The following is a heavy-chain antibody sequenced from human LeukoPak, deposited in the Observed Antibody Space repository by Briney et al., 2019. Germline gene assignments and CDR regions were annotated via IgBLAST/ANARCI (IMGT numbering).Heavy chain of an antibody. CDR3: AKDRVTYYDFWSGFYFDY. V-gene: IGHV3-23*01. Sequence: GGSLRLSCAASGFTFSSYAMSWVRQAPGKGLEWVSAISGSDGSTYYADSVKGRFTISRDNSKNTLYLQMNSLRAEDTAVYYCAKDRVTYYDFWSGFYFDYWGQGTLVTVSS. CDR2: ISGSDGST. CDR1: GFTFSSYA. D-gene: IGHD3-3*01. J-gene: IGHJ4*02.